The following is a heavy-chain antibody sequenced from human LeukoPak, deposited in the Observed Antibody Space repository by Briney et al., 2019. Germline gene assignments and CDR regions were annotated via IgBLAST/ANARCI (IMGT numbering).Heavy chain of an antibody. CDR1: GFTFSSYS. Sequence: GGSLRLSCAASGFTFSSYSMNWVRQAPGKGLEWVSSISSSSSYIYYADSVKGRFTISRDNAKNSLYLQMNSLRAEDTAVYYCARDRSSSWSHWFDPWGQGTLVTVSS. D-gene: IGHD6-13*01. CDR2: ISSSSSYI. J-gene: IGHJ5*02. V-gene: IGHV3-21*01. CDR3: ARDRSSSWSHWFDP.